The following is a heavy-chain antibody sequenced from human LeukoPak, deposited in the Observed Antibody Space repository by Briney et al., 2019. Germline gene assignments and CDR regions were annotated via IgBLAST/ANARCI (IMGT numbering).Heavy chain of an antibody. J-gene: IGHJ4*02. D-gene: IGHD1-26*01. CDR1: GGSISAYY. V-gene: IGHV4-59*01. CDR2: MFYSGST. Sequence: PSETLSLTCTVSGGSISAYYWSWIRQPPGKGLEFIGYMFYSGSTNYNPSLKSRVTISVDTSKNEFSLKLTSVTAADTAVYYCAGGHYPLEYWGQGTLVTVSS. CDR3: AGGHYPLEY.